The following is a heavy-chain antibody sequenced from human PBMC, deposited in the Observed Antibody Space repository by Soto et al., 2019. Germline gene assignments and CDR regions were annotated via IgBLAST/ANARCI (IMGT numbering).Heavy chain of an antibody. Sequence: GGSLRLSCAASGFTFNTYVMNWVRQSPGKGLEWVSTISYSADKTHYADSVKGRFTISRDNSRDTLFLQMNSLRADDAAVYYCARRARTATTNWGAFDVWGQGTMVTVSS. V-gene: IGHV3-23*01. J-gene: IGHJ3*01. CDR2: ISYSADKT. CDR1: GFTFNTYV. CDR3: ARRARTATTNWGAFDV. D-gene: IGHD1-7*01.